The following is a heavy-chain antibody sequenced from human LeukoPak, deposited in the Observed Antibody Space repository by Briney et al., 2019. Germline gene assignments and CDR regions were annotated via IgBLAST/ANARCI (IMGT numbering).Heavy chain of an antibody. CDR2: TVVGSGNT. V-gene: IGHV1-58*01. J-gene: IGHJ4*02. CDR3: AAVAAAGHRLDY. D-gene: IGHD6-13*01. Sequence: TSVQVSCKACGFTFTSSAVLWVRQARGERLEGIGWTVVGSGNTNYAQKFQERVTITRDMSTSTAYMELSSLRSEDTAVYYCAAVAAAGHRLDYWGQGTLVTVSS. CDR1: GFTFTSSA.